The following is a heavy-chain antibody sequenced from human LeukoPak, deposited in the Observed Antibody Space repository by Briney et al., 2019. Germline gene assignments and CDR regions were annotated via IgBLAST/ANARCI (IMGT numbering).Heavy chain of an antibody. CDR1: GFSFIPYW. V-gene: IGHV3-7*01. CDR3: ARERLPYSGDH. D-gene: IGHD4-11*01. Sequence: GGSLRLSCAASGFSFIPYWMRWARQTPGKGLEWVANIKGDGSEINYVDSVKGRFTISRDNAKNSLSLQMNSLTADDTGVYYCARERLPYSGDHWGQGTLVTVSS. J-gene: IGHJ4*02. CDR2: IKGDGSEI.